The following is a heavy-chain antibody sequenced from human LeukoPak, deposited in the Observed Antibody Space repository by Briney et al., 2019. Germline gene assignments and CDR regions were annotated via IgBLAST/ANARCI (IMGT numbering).Heavy chain of an antibody. CDR2: IIPIFGTA. J-gene: IGHJ4*02. D-gene: IGHD3-22*01. V-gene: IGHV1-69*05. Sequence: SVKVSCKASGGTFSSYAISWVRQAPGQGLEWMGGIIPIFGTANYAQKFQGRVTITTDESTSTAYMELSSLRSEDTAVYYCARRLYYYYDSSGYFPAGYFDYWGQGTLVTVSS. CDR3: ARRLYYYYDSSGYFPAGYFDY. CDR1: GGTFSSYA.